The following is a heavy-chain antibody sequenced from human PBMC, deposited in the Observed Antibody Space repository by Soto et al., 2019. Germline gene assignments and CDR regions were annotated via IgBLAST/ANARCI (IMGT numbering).Heavy chain of an antibody. D-gene: IGHD6-13*01. CDR2: ISYDGSNK. CDR3: AKGDSSCWYGMDV. CDR1: GFTFSSYG. V-gene: IGHV3-30*18. J-gene: IGHJ6*02. Sequence: QVQLVESGGGVVQPGRSLRLSCAASGFTFSSYGMHWVRQAPGKGLEWVAVISYDGSNKYYADSVKGRFTISRDNSKNTLYLQMNSLRAEDTAVYYCAKGDSSCWYGMDVWGQGTTVTVSS.